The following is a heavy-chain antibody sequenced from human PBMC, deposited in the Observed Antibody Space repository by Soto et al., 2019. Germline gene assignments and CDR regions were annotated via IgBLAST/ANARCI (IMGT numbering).Heavy chain of an antibody. CDR1: RFSVTNNKY. J-gene: IGHJ3*01. D-gene: IGHD2-15*01. CDR3: ARDSTYCTDGCCSIMRDAFYV. V-gene: IGHV4-4*02. Sequence: QAQLQESGPGLVRPSGTLSLTCTVSRFSVTNNKYWNWVRQSPGKALEWIGEIYHSGATYYNPSLSSRASISMDNSKNQTSLNLTAVTAADTAVYYCARDSTYCTDGCCSIMRDAFYVWGQGTLVTVSS. CDR2: IYHSGAT.